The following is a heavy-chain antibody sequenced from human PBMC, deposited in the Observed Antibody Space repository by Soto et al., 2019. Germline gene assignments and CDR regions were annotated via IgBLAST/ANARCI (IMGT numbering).Heavy chain of an antibody. V-gene: IGHV4-30-4*01. CDR2: IYKSATT. CDR1: GDSISNLDYF. D-gene: IGHD7-27*01. J-gene: IGHJ5*01. Sequence: SETLSLTCSVSGDSISNLDYFWAWIRQPPGQALEYIGYIYKSATTYYNPSFESRVAISVDTSKSQFSLNVTSVTAADTAVYFCARGRYCLTGRCFPNWFDSWVQGALVTVSS. CDR3: ARGRYCLTGRCFPNWFDS.